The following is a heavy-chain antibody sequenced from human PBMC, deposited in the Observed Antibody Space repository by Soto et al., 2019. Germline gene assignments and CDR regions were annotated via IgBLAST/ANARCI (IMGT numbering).Heavy chain of an antibody. CDR3: ARDPGICAGTSGKYNYYYYGMDV. Sequence: GGSLRLSCAASGFTFSSYWMSWVRQAPGKGLEWVANIKQDGSEKYYVDSVKGRFTISRDNAKNSLYLQMNSLRAEDTAVYYCARDPGICAGTSGKYNYYYYGMDVWGQATTVTVSS. D-gene: IGHD1-1*01. CDR1: GFTFSSYW. V-gene: IGHV3-7*03. J-gene: IGHJ6*02. CDR2: IKQDGSEK.